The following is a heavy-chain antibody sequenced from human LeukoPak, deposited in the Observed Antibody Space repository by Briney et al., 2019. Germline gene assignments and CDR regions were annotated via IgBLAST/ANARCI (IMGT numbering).Heavy chain of an antibody. J-gene: IGHJ5*02. D-gene: IGHD6-13*01. V-gene: IGHV4-34*01. CDR3: ARELGAGSSWYSGKNWFDP. CDR2: INHSGST. Sequence: SETLSLTCAVYGGSFSGYYWSWIRQPPGKGLEWIGEINHSGSTNYNPSLKSRVTISVDTSKNQFSLKLSSVTAADTAVYYCARELGAGSSWYSGKNWFDPWGQGTLVTVSS. CDR1: GGSFSGYY.